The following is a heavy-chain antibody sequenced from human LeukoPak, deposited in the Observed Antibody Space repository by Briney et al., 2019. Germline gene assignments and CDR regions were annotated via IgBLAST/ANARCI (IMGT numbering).Heavy chain of an antibody. Sequence: SCPTLVNPTQTLTLTCTFSGFALSTSGMCVSWVRQPPGKALECLARIDWDDDKYYSTSLKTRLTISKDTSKNQVVLTRTNMDPVDTATYYCARCAAGTTDYYYYMDVWGKGTTVTVSS. J-gene: IGHJ6*03. CDR1: GFALSTSGMC. D-gene: IGHD6-13*01. CDR2: IDWDDDK. V-gene: IGHV2-70*11. CDR3: ARCAAGTTDYYYYMDV.